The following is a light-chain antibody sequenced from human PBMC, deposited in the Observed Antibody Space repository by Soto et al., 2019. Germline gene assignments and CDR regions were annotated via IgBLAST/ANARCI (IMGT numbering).Light chain of an antibody. CDR1: SSNIGSNT. CDR2: RDN. V-gene: IGLV1-44*01. CDR3: AAWDDSLDGWV. Sequence: QCVLTQPPSASGIPGLRGTMSCSGSSSNIGSNTVNWYQQLPGTAPKLLIYRDNQRPSGVPDRFSGYKSGTSASLAISGLQSEDEADYYCAAWDDSLDGWVFGGGTKLTVL. J-gene: IGLJ3*02.